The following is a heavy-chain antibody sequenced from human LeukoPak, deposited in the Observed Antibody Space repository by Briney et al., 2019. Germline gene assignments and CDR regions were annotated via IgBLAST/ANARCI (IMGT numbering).Heavy chain of an antibody. D-gene: IGHD3-22*01. CDR1: GFTFSNHL. J-gene: IGHJ1*01. CDR3: ARGSSGYYCDHFQS. V-gene: IGHV3-7*01. Sequence: GGSLRLSCAASGFTFSNHLMTWIRQAPGKGLDLVANIKQDGIEKYYVDSVEGRFTVSRDNTKNSLFLQMHSLRVDDTAVYYCARGSSGYYCDHFQSWGQGSLVTVSS. CDR2: IKQDGIEK.